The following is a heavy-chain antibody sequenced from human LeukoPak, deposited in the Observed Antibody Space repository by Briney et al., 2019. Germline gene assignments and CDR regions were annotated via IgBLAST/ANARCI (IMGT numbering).Heavy chain of an antibody. V-gene: IGHV4-4*02. CDR1: GGSISSSNW. CDR2: IYHSGST. J-gene: IGHJ3*02. D-gene: IGHD6-13*01. Sequence: SETLSLTCAVSGGSISSSNWWSWVRQPPGKGLEWIGEIYHSGSTNYNPSLKSRVTISVDKSKNQFSLKLSSVTAADTAVYYCARESWVYIAAAGTGAFDIWGQGTMVTVSS. CDR3: ARESWVYIAAAGTGAFDI.